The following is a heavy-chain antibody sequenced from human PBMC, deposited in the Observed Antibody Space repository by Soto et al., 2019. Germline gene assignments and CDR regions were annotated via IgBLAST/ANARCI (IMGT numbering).Heavy chain of an antibody. CDR2: INSDGSST. D-gene: IGHD3-16*02. V-gene: IGHV3-74*01. J-gene: IGHJ4*02. Sequence: GGSLRLSCAASGFTFSSYWMHWVRQAPGKGLVWVSRINSDGSSTSYADSVKGRFTISRDNAKNTLYLQMNSLRAEDTAVYYCARERGYDYIWGSYRPYFDYWGQGTLVTVSS. CDR3: ARERGYDYIWGSYRPYFDY. CDR1: GFTFSSYW.